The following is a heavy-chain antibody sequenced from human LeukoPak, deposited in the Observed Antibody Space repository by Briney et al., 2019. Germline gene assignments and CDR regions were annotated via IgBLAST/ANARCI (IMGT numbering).Heavy chain of an antibody. D-gene: IGHD2-21*02. CDR1: GYTFTGYY. V-gene: IGHV1-2*02. CDR3: AREYRASYLAYCGGDCYWDY. CDR2: INPNSGGT. J-gene: IGHJ4*02. Sequence: GASVKVSCKASGYTFTGYYMHWVRQAPGQGLEWMGWINPNSGGTNYAQKFQGRVTMTRDTSISTAYMELSRLRSDDTAVYYCAREYRASYLAYCGGDCYWDYWGQGTLVTVSS.